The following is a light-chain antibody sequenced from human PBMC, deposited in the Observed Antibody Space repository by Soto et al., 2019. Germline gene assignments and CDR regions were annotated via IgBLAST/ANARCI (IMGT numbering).Light chain of an antibody. Sequence: EIVLTQSPGTLSLSPGERAALSCRASQSVSSSDLAWYQQKPGQAPRLLIYGASSRATGIPDRFRGSGSGTDFTLTISRLEPEDFAVYYCQQYGSSPQGLAFGGGTKVEIK. CDR3: QQYGSSPQGLA. CDR2: GAS. CDR1: QSVSSSD. V-gene: IGKV3-20*01. J-gene: IGKJ4*01.